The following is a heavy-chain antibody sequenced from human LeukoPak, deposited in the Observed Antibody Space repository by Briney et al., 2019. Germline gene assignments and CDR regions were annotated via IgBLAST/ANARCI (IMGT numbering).Heavy chain of an antibody. CDR3: ASGACSRTSCYSLDY. D-gene: IGHD2-2*01. CDR2: IIPIFDSA. CDR1: GGTFSNHA. Sequence: ASVKVSCKASGGTFSNHAISWVRQAPGQGLEWMGGIIPIFDSAGYARKFQDRITIIADGSKNTAYMELYSLRPEDTAVYYCASGACSRTSCYSLDYWGQGTLVTVPS. V-gene: IGHV1-69*01. J-gene: IGHJ4*02.